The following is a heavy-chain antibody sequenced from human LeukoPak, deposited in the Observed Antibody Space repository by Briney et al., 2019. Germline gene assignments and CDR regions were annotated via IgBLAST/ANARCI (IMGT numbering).Heavy chain of an antibody. CDR3: AKDQVLEKYYYGSGTPPADY. J-gene: IGHJ4*02. CDR2: ISYDGSNK. Sequence: GGSLRLSCAASGFTFSSYGMHWVRQAPGKGLEWVAVISYDGSNKYYADSVKGRFTISRDNSKNTLYLQMNSLRAEDTAVYYCAKDQVLEKYYYGSGTPPADYWGQGTLVTVSS. D-gene: IGHD3-10*01. CDR1: GFTFSSYG. V-gene: IGHV3-30*18.